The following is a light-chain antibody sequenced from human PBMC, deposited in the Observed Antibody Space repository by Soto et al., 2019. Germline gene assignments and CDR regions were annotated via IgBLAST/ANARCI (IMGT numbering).Light chain of an antibody. Sequence: QSVLAQPSSVSGSPGQSITISCTGTSTDVGGYNYVSWYQHHPGKGPKLIIYEVSNRPSGVSNRFSGSKSGNTASLTISGLQPEEETDYYCSSYTSSNTLVFGTGTKVTVL. CDR3: SSYTSSNTLV. CDR2: EVS. V-gene: IGLV2-14*01. CDR1: STDVGGYNY. J-gene: IGLJ1*01.